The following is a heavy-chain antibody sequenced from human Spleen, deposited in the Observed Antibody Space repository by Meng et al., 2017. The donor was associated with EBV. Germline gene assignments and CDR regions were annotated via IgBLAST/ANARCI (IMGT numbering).Heavy chain of an antibody. Sequence: IPLTELGRSLEKPTQPPTLPSPFSGFSLSSSGEGVGWIRQPPGKALEWLALIYWDDDERYRPSLKSRLTITKDTSKNQVVLTMTNMDPVDTATYYCVHHKSGHDFVSFDNWGQGTLVTVSS. CDR3: VHHKSGHDFVSFDN. D-gene: IGHD5-12*01. CDR1: GFSLSSSGEG. V-gene: IGHV2-5*02. J-gene: IGHJ4*02. CDR2: IYWDDDE.